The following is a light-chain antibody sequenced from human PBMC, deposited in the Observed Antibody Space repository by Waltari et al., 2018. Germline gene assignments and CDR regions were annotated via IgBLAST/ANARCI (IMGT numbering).Light chain of an antibody. CDR2: GAS. Sequence: EIVLTQSPGSLSSSPGERVTLSCRASQSVSRALAWYQQKPGQAPRLLIFGASNRATGIPERFSGSGSVTDFSLTISRLEPEDFAVYYCQHYVRLPATFGRGTKVEIK. CDR3: QHYVRLPAT. CDR1: QSVSRA. J-gene: IGKJ1*01. V-gene: IGKV3-20*01.